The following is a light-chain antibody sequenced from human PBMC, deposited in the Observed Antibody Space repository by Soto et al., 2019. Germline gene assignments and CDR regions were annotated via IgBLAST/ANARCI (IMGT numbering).Light chain of an antibody. CDR2: GAS. J-gene: IGKJ1*01. Sequence: EIVLTQSPGTLSLSPGERATLSCRASQSVSSSYLAWYQQKPGQAPRLLIYGASSRATGIPDRFSGSGSGTAFTFTISRLEPEDFAVYYCQQYGSSPTFGQGTKVEIK. V-gene: IGKV3-20*01. CDR1: QSVSSSY. CDR3: QQYGSSPT.